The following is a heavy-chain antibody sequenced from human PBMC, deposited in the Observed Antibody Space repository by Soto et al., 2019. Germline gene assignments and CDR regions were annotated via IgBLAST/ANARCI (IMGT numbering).Heavy chain of an antibody. V-gene: IGHV5-10-1*01. CDR1: GYSFAGYW. J-gene: IGHJ4*02. CDR3: ARLVPGDFDY. Sequence: PGESLKISCKGSGYSFAGYWITWVRQKPGKGLEWMGRIDPSDSQTYYSPSFRGHVTISATKSITTVFLQWSSLRASDTAMYYCARLVPGDFDYWGQGTLVTVSS. CDR2: IDPSDSQT. D-gene: IGHD1-1*01.